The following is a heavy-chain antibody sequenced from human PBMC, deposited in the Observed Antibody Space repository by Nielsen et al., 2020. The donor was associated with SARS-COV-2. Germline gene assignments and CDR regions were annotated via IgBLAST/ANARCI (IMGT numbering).Heavy chain of an antibody. V-gene: IGHV1-69*13. Sequence: SVKVSCKTSGGTFSSYGISWVRQAPGQGLEWMGGIIPIFGTANYAQKFQGRVTITADESTSTAYMELSSLRSEDTAVYYCARDAPDYGDYVDAFDIWGQGTMVTVSS. J-gene: IGHJ3*02. CDR2: IIPIFGTA. D-gene: IGHD4-17*01. CDR1: GGTFSSYG. CDR3: ARDAPDYGDYVDAFDI.